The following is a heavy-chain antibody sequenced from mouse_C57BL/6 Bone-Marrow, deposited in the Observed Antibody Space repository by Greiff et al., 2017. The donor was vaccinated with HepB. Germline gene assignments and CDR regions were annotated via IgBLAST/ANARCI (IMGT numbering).Heavy chain of an antibody. CDR3: ARERNYYGSLDY. D-gene: IGHD1-1*01. CDR2: IDPSDRYT. Sequence: QVQLQQPGAELVKPGASVKLSCKASGYTFTSYWMQWVNQRPGQGLEWIGEIDPSDRYTNYNQKFKGKATLTVDTSSSTAYMQLSSLTSEDSAVYYCARERNYYGSLDYWGQGTTLTVSS. V-gene: IGHV1-50*01. J-gene: IGHJ2*01. CDR1: GYTFTSYW.